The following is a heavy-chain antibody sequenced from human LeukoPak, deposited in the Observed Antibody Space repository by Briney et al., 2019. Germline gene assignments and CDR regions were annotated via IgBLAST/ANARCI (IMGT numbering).Heavy chain of an antibody. J-gene: IGHJ3*02. Sequence: SEALSLTCTVSGGSISSYYWSWIRQPAGKGLEWIGRIYTSGSTNYNPSLKSRVTMSVDTSKNQFSLKLSSVTAADTAVYYCARVATRASAFDIWGQGTMVTVSS. CDR1: GGSISSYY. CDR2: IYTSGST. V-gene: IGHV4-4*07. CDR3: ARVATRASAFDI. D-gene: IGHD3-10*01.